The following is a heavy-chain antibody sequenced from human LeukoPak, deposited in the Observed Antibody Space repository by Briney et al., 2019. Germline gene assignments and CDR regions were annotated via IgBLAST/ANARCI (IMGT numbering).Heavy chain of an antibody. CDR1: GFTFSSYA. J-gene: IGHJ4*02. CDR3: AKVDYSSSWYYFDY. D-gene: IGHD6-13*01. CDR2: ISDSGGST. V-gene: IGHV3-23*01. Sequence: GGSLRLSCAASGFTFSSYAMGWVRQAPAKGLECSGISDSGGSTYYADSVKGRFTISRDNSKNTLYLQMNSLRAEDTAVYYCAKVDYSSSWYYFDYWGQGTLVTVSS.